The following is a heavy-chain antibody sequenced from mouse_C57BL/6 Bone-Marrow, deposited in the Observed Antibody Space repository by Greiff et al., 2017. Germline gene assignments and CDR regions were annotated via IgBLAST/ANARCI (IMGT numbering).Heavy chain of an antibody. CDR1: GFNIKDDY. CDR3: TIYIPTIDY. V-gene: IGHV14-4*01. D-gene: IGHD2-1*01. CDR2: IDPENGDT. J-gene: IGHJ2*01. Sequence: EVQLVESGAELVRPGASVKLSCTASGFNIKDDYLHWVKQRPEQGLEWIGWIDPENGDTEYASKFQGKATITADTSSNTAYRHLSSLTSEDTAVYYCTIYIPTIDYWGQGTTLTVSS.